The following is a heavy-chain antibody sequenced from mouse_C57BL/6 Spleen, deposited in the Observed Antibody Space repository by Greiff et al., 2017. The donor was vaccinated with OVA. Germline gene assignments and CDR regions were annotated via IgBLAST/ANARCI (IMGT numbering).Heavy chain of an antibody. Sequence: VQLKESGEGLVKPGGSLKLSCAASGFTFSSYAMSWVRQTPEKRLEWVAYISSGGDYIYYADTVKGRFTISRDNARNTLYLQMSSLKSEDTAMYYCTREGDGYYFFAYWGQGTLVTVSA. CDR2: ISSGGDYI. CDR3: TREGDGYYFFAY. V-gene: IGHV5-9-1*02. D-gene: IGHD2-3*01. J-gene: IGHJ3*01. CDR1: GFTFSSYA.